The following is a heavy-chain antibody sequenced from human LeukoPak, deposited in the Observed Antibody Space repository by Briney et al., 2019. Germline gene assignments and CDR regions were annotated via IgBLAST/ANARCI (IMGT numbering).Heavy chain of an antibody. CDR2: FYTSQST. Sequence: NPSETLSLTCTVSGGSITSYYWSWIRQPAGKGLEWIGRFYTSQSTDYNPSLKSRVTMSVDTSKNQFSLKLNSVTAADTAVYYCARGKSGSYYGFDYWGQGTLVTVSS. V-gene: IGHV4-4*07. CDR1: GGSITSYY. D-gene: IGHD1-26*01. J-gene: IGHJ4*02. CDR3: ARGKSGSYYGFDY.